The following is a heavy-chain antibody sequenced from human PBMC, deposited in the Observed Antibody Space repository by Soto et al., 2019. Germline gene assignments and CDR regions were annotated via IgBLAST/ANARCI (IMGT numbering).Heavy chain of an antibody. Sequence: EVQLVESGGGLVKPGGSLRLSCAASAFSFSSYTMTWVRQAPGKGLEWVSSISSNNYYIYYADSVKGRFTISRDNANNSLYLQMNSLRGEDTAVYYCARGHCIVGSCHGPEDFQHWGQGTLVTVSS. CDR1: AFSFSSYT. J-gene: IGHJ1*01. CDR2: ISSNNYYI. CDR3: ARGHCIVGSCHGPEDFQH. D-gene: IGHD2-15*01. V-gene: IGHV3-21*01.